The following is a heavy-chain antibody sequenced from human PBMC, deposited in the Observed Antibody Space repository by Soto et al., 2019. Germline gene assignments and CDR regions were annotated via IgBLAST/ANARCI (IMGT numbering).Heavy chain of an antibody. D-gene: IGHD3-10*01. V-gene: IGHV1-46*01. CDR1: GYPFTTYH. Sequence: ASVKVSCKASGYPFTTYHLHWVRQAPGQGLEWMGIVYVTGTGTRSAQKFQGRLTMTRDRSTSTVYMELSSLRSEDTAVYYCARPEGYGSGSYYFDSWGQGTLVTVSS. CDR2: VYVTGTGT. CDR3: ARPEGYGSGSYYFDS. J-gene: IGHJ4*02.